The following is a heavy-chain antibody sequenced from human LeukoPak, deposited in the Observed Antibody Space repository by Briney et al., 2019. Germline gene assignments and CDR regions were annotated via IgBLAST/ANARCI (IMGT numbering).Heavy chain of an antibody. CDR3: ARIAVVIRDRDVIAEFFQE. CDR1: GGSISSKVHY. CDR2: IYYSGNT. D-gene: IGHD3-3*01. J-gene: IGHJ1*01. Sequence: SETLSLTCSVSGGSISSKVHYWGWVRQPPGKGLEWIGTIYYSGNTYYNPSLESRLTLSVDTSNNQFSLRLTSVTAADTAVYYCARIAVVIRDRDVIAEFFQEWGQGTPVVVSS. V-gene: IGHV4-39*01.